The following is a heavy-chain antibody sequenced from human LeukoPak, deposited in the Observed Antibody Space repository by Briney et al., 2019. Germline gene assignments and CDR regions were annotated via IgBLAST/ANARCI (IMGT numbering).Heavy chain of an antibody. J-gene: IGHJ4*02. CDR1: GFTFSSNG. Sequence: GGSLRLSCAASGFTFSSNGVHWVRQAPGKGLEWVSSISSSSSYIYYADSVKGRFTISRDNARNSLYLQMNSLRAEDTAVYYCASQGSGYDSPIDHWGQGTLVTVSS. CDR3: ASQGSGYDSPIDH. CDR2: ISSSSSYI. D-gene: IGHD5-12*01. V-gene: IGHV3-21*01.